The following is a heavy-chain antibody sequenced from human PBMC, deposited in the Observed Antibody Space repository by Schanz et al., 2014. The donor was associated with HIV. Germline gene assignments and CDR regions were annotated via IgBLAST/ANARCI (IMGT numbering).Heavy chain of an antibody. V-gene: IGHV3-74*01. CDR1: GFTFSSHW. CDR3: VRLMSSDYDFYHYGMDV. D-gene: IGHD4-17*01. Sequence: VQLVESGGGVVRPGRSLRLSCAASGFTFSSHWMHWVRQAPGKGLVWVSRINRNEGTTDYADSVKGRFTISRDNAKNTLYLQMNSLRAEDTAVYYCVRLMSSDYDFYHYGMDVWGQGTTVIVSS. J-gene: IGHJ6*02. CDR2: INRNEGTT.